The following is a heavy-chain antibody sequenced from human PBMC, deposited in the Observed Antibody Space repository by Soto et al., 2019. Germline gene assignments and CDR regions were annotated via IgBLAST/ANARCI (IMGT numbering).Heavy chain of an antibody. CDR3: AREGCSSTSCYRGGGWFDP. CDR1: GYTFTSYY. J-gene: IGHJ5*02. Sequence: GASVKVSCKASGYTFTSYYMHWVRQAPGQGLEWMGIINPSGGSTSYAQKFQGRVTMTRDTPTSTVYMELSSLRSEDTAVYYCAREGCSSTSCYRGGGWFDPWGQGTLVTVSS. V-gene: IGHV1-46*01. CDR2: INPSGGST. D-gene: IGHD2-2*01.